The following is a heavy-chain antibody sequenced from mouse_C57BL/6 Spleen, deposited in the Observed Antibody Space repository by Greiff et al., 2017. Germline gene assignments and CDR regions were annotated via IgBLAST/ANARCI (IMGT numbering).Heavy chain of an antibody. Sequence: QVQLQQSGAELVRPGASVTLSCKASGYTFTDYEMHWVKQTPVHGLEWIGAIDPETGGTAYNQKFKGKAILTADKSSSTAYMELRSLTSDDSAVYYWTREKLLWYFDVWGTGTTVTVSS. J-gene: IGHJ1*03. CDR2: IDPETGGT. CDR1: GYTFTDYE. CDR3: TREKLLWYFDV. D-gene: IGHD2-1*01. V-gene: IGHV1-15*01.